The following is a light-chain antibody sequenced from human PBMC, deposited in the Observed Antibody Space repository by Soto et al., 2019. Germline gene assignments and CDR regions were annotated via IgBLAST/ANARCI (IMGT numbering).Light chain of an antibody. CDR2: DAA. CDR3: QQYHSSLFT. V-gene: IGKV1-5*01. Sequence: DIQMTQSPSTLSASVGDRVTITCRASQSISIWLAWYQQKPGKAPKLLIYDAASLESGVPSRFRGSGSGTEFTLTISSLQPDDFASYYCQQYHSSLFTFGPGTKVEIK. J-gene: IGKJ3*01. CDR1: QSISIW.